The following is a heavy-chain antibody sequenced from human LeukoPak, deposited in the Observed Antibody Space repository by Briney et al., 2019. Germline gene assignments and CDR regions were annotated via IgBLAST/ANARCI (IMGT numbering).Heavy chain of an antibody. J-gene: IGHJ5*02. CDR1: GGSISSSSYY. V-gene: IGHV4-39*07. CDR3: ASSPIRLGYGGNQYNWFDP. Sequence: KASETLSLTCTVSGGSISSSSYYWGWIRQPPGKGLEWIGSIYSSGSTYYNPSLKSRVTISVDTSKNQFSLKLSSVTAADTAVYYCASSPIRLGYGGNQYNWFDPWGQGTLVTVSS. CDR2: IYSSGST. D-gene: IGHD4-23*01.